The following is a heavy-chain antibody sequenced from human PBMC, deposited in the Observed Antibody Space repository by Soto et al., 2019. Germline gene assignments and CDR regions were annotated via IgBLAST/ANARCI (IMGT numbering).Heavy chain of an antibody. D-gene: IGHD2-15*01. CDR1: GFTFGSNY. V-gene: IGHV3-53*01. CDR2: IYSGGST. Sequence: GGSLRLSCAASGFTFGSNYMSWVRQAPGKGLEWVSVIYSGGSTYYADSVKGRFTISRDNSKNTLYLQMNSLRAEDTAVYYCARDPGDIYCSGGSCAPYYYGMDVWGQGTTVTVSS. CDR3: ARDPGDIYCSGGSCAPYYYGMDV. J-gene: IGHJ6*02.